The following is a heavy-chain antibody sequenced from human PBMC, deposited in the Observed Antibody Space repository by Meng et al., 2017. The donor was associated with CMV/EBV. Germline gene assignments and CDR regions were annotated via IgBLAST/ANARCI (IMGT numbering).Heavy chain of an antibody. D-gene: IGHD4-17*01. CDR2: INHSGST. V-gene: IGHV4-34*01. CDR3: ARKRQGFRGDYVWNWFDP. CDR1: GSFSGYY. Sequence: GSFSGYYWSWIRQPPGKGLEWIREINHSGSTNYNPSLKSRVTISVDTSKNQFSLKLSSVTAADTAVYYCARKRQGFRGDYVWNWFDPWGQGTLVTVSS. J-gene: IGHJ5*02.